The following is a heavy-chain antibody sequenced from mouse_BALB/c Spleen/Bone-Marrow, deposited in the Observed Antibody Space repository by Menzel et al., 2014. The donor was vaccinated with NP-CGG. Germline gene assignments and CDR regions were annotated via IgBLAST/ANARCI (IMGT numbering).Heavy chain of an antibody. D-gene: IGHD1-1*01. CDR1: GFTLSSYG. V-gene: IGHV5-6-3*01. CDR3: ARDNYGSRFDY. CDR2: INNNDGNT. J-gene: IGHJ2*01. Sequence: DVMLVESGGGLVQPGGSLKLSCAASGFTLSSYGMSWVRQTPDKRLELVATINNNDGNTYYPDSVKCRYTISRDNAKNTLYLQMSSLKSEDTAMYYCARDNYGSRFDYWGQGTTLTVSS.